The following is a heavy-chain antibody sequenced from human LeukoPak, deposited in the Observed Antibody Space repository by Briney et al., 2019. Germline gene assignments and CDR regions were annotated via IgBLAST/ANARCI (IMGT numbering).Heavy chain of an antibody. V-gene: IGHV3-15*01. Sequence: GGSLRLSCVASGFTFSNAWMSWVRQAPGKGLEWVGRIKSKTDGGTTDYAAPVKGRFTISRDDSKNTLYLQMNSLKTEDTAVYYCATVLVPAATNENFDYWGQGTLVTVSS. CDR2: IKSKTDGGTT. J-gene: IGHJ4*02. D-gene: IGHD2-2*01. CDR1: GFTFSNAW. CDR3: ATVLVPAATNENFDY.